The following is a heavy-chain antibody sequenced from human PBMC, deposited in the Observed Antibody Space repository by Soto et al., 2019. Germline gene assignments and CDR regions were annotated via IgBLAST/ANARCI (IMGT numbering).Heavy chain of an antibody. CDR2: IYWIDDK. CDR1: GFSLSTSGGG. D-gene: IGHD2-2*01. V-gene: IGHV2-5*01. CDR3: VHGLPYCTRTSCSPYFYGMDV. Sequence: GPTLVNRTPPRTLTCTFSGFSLSTSGGGGGGIGQPPGKALGGLGLIYWIDDKLYSPSLKNRLSIAKDTSKNQVVLALANMDPVHTATYYCVHGLPYCTRTSCSPYFYGMDVWGQGTTVTVSS. J-gene: IGHJ6*02.